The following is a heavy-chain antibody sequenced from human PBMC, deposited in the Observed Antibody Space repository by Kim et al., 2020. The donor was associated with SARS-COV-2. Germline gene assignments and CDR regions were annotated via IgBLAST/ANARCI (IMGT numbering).Heavy chain of an antibody. Sequence: SETLSLTCVASGYTISSTNWWGWIRQPPGKGLEWIGYINYGGTTHYNPSLKSRVTMSVDTSKNQFSLNLSSVTAEDTAIYYCARNRDYYYYYMDVWGKGT. J-gene: IGHJ6*03. CDR2: INYGGTT. V-gene: IGHV4-28*01. CDR1: GYTISSTNW. CDR3: ARNRDYYYYYMDV.